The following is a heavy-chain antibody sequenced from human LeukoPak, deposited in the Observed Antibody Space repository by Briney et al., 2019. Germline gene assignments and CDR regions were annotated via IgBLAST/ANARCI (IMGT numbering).Heavy chain of an antibody. CDR3: AKLCSTSECFQH. CDR1: GFTFDDYG. CDR2: INWNGGST. J-gene: IGHJ1*01. V-gene: IGHV3-20*04. Sequence: PGGSLRLSCAASGFTFDDYGMSWVRQAPGKGLEWVSGINWNGGSTGYADSVKGRFTISRDNSKNTLYLQMNSLRAEDTAVYYCAKLCSTSECFQHWGQGTLVTVSS. D-gene: IGHD2-2*01.